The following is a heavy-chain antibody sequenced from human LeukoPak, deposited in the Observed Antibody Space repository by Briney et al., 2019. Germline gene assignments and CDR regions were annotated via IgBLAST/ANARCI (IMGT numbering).Heavy chain of an antibody. Sequence: GGSLRLSCTASGFTFDDYAMHWVRQAPGKGLEWVSGISWNGGSIGYADSVKGRFTISRDNAKNSLYLQMNSLRAEDTALYYCAKDVYRSGEYAFDIWGQGTMVTVSS. CDR2: ISWNGGSI. V-gene: IGHV3-9*01. CDR1: GFTFDDYA. J-gene: IGHJ3*02. D-gene: IGHD3-16*01. CDR3: AKDVYRSGEYAFDI.